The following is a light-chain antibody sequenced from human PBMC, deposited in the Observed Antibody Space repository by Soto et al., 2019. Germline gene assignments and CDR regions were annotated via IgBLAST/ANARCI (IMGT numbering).Light chain of an antibody. Sequence: QSVLTQPPSVSGTPGQRVTISCSGSSSNIGNNFVYWYQHLPGAAPTLVVYSDNHRPSGVPVRFSGSKSGTSASLAISGLQSEDEADYYCAAWDDDLHVWLFGGGTKLTVL. V-gene: IGLV1-44*01. CDR3: AAWDDDLHVWL. CDR2: SDN. CDR1: SSNIGNNF. J-gene: IGLJ3*02.